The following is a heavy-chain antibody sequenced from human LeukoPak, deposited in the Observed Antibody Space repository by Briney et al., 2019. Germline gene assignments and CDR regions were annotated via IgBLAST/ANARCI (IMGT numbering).Heavy chain of an antibody. D-gene: IGHD2-15*01. V-gene: IGHV3-23*01. Sequence: GGSLRLCCAASGFTFSDYAMTWVRQAPGKGLEWVSVISASGGSTYNVDSVKGRFTVSRDNSKNTLYLQMHSLRAEDTAVYYCAKSTIVVVAATFHDYWGQGTLVTVSS. CDR1: GFTFSDYA. J-gene: IGHJ4*02. CDR2: ISASGGST. CDR3: AKSTIVVVAATFHDY.